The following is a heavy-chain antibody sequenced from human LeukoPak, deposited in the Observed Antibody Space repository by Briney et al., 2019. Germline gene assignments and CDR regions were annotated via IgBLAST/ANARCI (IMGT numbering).Heavy chain of an antibody. J-gene: IGHJ5*02. Sequence: PSETLSLTCAVYGGSFSGYYWSWIRQPPGKGLELIGEINHSGSTNYNPSLKSRVTISVDTSKNQFSLKLSSVSAADTAVYYCARVVTGTTANWFDPWGQGTLVTVSS. CDR2: INHSGST. D-gene: IGHD1-7*01. V-gene: IGHV4-34*01. CDR1: GGSFSGYY. CDR3: ARVVTGTTANWFDP.